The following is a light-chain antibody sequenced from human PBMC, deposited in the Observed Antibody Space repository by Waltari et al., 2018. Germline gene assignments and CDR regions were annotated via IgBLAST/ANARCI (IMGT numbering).Light chain of an antibody. CDR2: KDS. J-gene: IGLJ2*01. Sequence: SYELTQPPSVSVSPGQTARIICSGDSLPKQYAYWYQQRPGQAPVLVIYKDSERPSGIPERFSGSSSGTTVTLTISGVQAEDEADYFCQSVDTSSRTVGEVVFGGGTKLTVL. CDR1: SLPKQY. CDR3: QSVDTSSRTVGEVV. V-gene: IGLV3-25*03.